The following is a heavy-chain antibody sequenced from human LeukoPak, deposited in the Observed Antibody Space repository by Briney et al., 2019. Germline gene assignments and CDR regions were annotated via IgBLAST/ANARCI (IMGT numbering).Heavy chain of an antibody. CDR1: GLNFSDYY. CDR3: ARAHIVGFDYCDYLDV. CDR2: ISGSGGGT. D-gene: IGHD2-21*01. V-gene: IGHV3-23*01. Sequence: SGGSLRLSCAASGLNFSDYYMSWIRQAPGKGLEWVSSISGSGGGTYYVDSVKGRFTISRDNSKNTLYLQMNSLRADDTAVYYCARAHIVGFDYCDYLDVWGRGTGVSVSS. J-gene: IGHJ6*04.